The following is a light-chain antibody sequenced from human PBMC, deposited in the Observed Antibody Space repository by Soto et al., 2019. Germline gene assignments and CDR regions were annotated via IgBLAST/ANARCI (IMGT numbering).Light chain of an antibody. CDR1: QSVSSN. CDR2: GAS. J-gene: IGKJ4*01. V-gene: IGKV3-15*01. CDR3: QQYDGWPLT. Sequence: EIVMTQSPATLSVSPGERATLSCRASQSVSSNLAWYQQTPGQPPRLLIYGASTRASGIPARFSGSGSGTEFTLTISSLQSEDCAVYYCQQYDGWPLTFGGGTKMEIK.